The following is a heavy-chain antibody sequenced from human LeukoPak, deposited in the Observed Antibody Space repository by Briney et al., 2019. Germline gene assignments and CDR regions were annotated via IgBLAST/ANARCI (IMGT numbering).Heavy chain of an antibody. CDR1: GFTFSGSA. CDR3: ARVYRSSSSLVDFFPHTEYYYYYYMDV. CDR2: IRSKANSYAT. J-gene: IGHJ6*03. D-gene: IGHD6-6*01. V-gene: IGHV3-73*01. Sequence: GGSLRLSCAASGFTFSGSAMHWVRQASGKGLEWVGRIRSKANSYATAYAASVKGRFTISRDNAKNTLYLQMNSLRAEDTAVYYCARVYRSSSSLVDFFPHTEYYYYYYMDVWGKGTTVTVSS.